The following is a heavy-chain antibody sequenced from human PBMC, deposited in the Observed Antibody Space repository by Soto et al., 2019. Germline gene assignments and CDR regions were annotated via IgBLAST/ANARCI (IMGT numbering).Heavy chain of an antibody. D-gene: IGHD1-1*01. Sequence: QVQLLQSGAEVKKPGASVKVSCKASGYTFTDYYIHWVRQAPGQGLGWMGLINPSGGSTTYGQKFQGRVTMTRDTSTSTVYMDLSTLRSVDTAVYYCARGSTLALEYWGQGTLVTVSS. CDR2: INPSGGST. CDR3: ARGSTLALEY. CDR1: GYTFTDYY. J-gene: IGHJ4*02. V-gene: IGHV1-46*01.